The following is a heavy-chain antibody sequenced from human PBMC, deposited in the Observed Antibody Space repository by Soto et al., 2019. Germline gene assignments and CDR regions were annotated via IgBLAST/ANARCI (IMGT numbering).Heavy chain of an antibody. CDR1: GGSISSSNW. Sequence: QVPLQESGPGLVKPSGTLSLTCAVSGGSISSSNWWSWVRQPPGKGLEWIGAIDHSGSTNYNPSRNSRVTVSVDKSQNQFSLKLSSGTAADTAVYYCARGGCSSTGWSWYSRWRDWFDPWGQGTLGTVSS. D-gene: IGHD2-2*01. CDR3: ARGGCSSTGWSWYSRWRDWFDP. CDR2: IDHSGST. J-gene: IGHJ5*02. V-gene: IGHV4-4*02.